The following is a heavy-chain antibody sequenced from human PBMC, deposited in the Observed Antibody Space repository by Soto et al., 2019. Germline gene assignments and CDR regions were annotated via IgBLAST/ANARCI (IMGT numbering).Heavy chain of an antibody. J-gene: IGHJ4*02. CDR3: AKGSASGRPYYFGH. CDR1: GFTFSNYA. D-gene: IGHD3-10*01. Sequence: EVQLLESGGGLVQPGGSLRLSCAASGFTFSNYAMGWVRQAPGKGLEWVSAITGSGGSTYYADSVEGRFTISRDISENTVYLQMNSLRAEDTAVYYCAKGSASGRPYYFGHWGQGTLVTVSS. CDR2: ITGSGGST. V-gene: IGHV3-23*01.